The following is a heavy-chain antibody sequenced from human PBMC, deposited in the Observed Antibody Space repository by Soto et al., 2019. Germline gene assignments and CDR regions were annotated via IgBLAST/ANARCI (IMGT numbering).Heavy chain of an antibody. D-gene: IGHD6-13*01. J-gene: IGHJ4*02. CDR3: ARVQPQLYYFDY. V-gene: IGHV1-18*01. CDR1: GYTFTSYG. Sequence: QVQLVQSGAEVKKPGASVKVSCKASGYTFTSYGISGVRQAPGQGLEWMGWISAYNGNTNYAQKLQGRVTMTPDTSTSPAYMELRSMRSDDTAVYYCARVQPQLYYFDYWGQGTLVTVSS. CDR2: ISAYNGNT.